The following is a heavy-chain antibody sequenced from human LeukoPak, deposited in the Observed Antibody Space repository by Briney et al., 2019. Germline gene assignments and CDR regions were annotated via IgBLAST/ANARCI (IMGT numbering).Heavy chain of an antibody. D-gene: IGHD6-13*01. J-gene: IGHJ3*02. V-gene: IGHV4-39*01. Sequence: SETLSLTCSVSGGSISSSNFYWAWIRQPPGKGLEWIGSIFYSGSTYYNPSLRSRLTISVDTSRNQFSLKLSSVTAVDTAVYYCAIYVLGAAAGHDAFDIWGQGTKVTVSS. CDR3: AIYVLGAAAGHDAFDI. CDR2: IFYSGST. CDR1: GGSISSSNFY.